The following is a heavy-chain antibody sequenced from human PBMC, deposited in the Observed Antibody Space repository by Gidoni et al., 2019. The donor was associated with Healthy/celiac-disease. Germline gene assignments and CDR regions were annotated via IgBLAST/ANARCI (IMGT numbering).Heavy chain of an antibody. Sequence: EGLEWVGFIRSKAYGGTTEYAASVKGRFTISRDDSKSIAYLQMNSLKTEDTAVYYCTRGEDFWSGYSSYFDYWGQGTLVTVSS. CDR3: TRGEDFWSGYSSYFDY. D-gene: IGHD3-3*01. V-gene: IGHV3-49*02. J-gene: IGHJ4*02. CDR2: IRSKAYGGTT.